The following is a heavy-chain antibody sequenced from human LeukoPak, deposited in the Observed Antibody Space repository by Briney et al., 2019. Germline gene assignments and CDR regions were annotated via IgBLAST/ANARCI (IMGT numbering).Heavy chain of an antibody. V-gene: IGHV1-8*01. CDR2: INPGTANT. D-gene: IGHD2-15*01. J-gene: IGHJ4*02. CDR1: GYTLTYND. CDR3: GRGRAAAY. Sequence: ASVRVSYKASGYTLTYNDLNWVRHASGQGREWMGWINPGTANTGYTPRFQGRLAMTADTSINTAYMELSGLTSDDTAVYYCGRGRAAAYWGQGTLVTVSS.